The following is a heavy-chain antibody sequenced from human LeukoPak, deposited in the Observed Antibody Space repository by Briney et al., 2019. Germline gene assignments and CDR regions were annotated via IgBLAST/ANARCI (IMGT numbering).Heavy chain of an antibody. D-gene: IGHD2-15*01. CDR3: ARVGCSGANCYSSADY. CDR1: GYTFTRYG. J-gene: IGHJ4*02. CDR2: ISGYNGNT. V-gene: IGHV1-18*01. Sequence: ASVKVSCKTSGYTFTRYGISWVRQAPGQGLEWMGWISGYNGNTKYKQKFQGRVTLTTDTSMSTADMELRSLRSDDTAVYYCARVGCSGANCYSSADYWGQGTLVTVSS.